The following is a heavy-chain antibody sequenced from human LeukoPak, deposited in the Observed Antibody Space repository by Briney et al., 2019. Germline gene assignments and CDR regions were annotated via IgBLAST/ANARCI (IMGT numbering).Heavy chain of an antibody. CDR2: INHSGST. CDR3: ARFYYMDV. V-gene: IGHV4-34*01. J-gene: IGHJ6*03. CDR1: GGSFSGYY. Sequence: PSETLSLTCAVYGGSFSGYYWSWIRQPPGKGLEWVGEINHSGSTNYNPSLKSRVTISVDTSKNQFSLKLSSVTAADTAVYYCARFYYMDVWGKGTTVTVSS.